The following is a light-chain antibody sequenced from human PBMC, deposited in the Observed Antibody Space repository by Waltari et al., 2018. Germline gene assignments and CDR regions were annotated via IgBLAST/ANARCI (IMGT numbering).Light chain of an antibody. V-gene: IGKV3-20*01. CDR2: DAS. J-gene: IGKJ1*01. CDR1: QSVSRT. CDR3: QKYGTLPAT. Sequence: DIVLTPSPGTLSLSPGERATLSCRASQSVSRTLAWYQQKPGQAPRLLIYDASNRATGIPDRFIGSGSATDFSLTISRLEPEDFAVYYCQKYGTLPATSGQGPKVEV.